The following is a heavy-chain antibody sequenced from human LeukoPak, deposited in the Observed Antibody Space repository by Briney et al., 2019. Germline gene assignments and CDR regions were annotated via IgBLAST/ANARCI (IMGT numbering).Heavy chain of an antibody. CDR3: ARDRFRIVGATRSVAYYYGMDV. CDR1: GYTFTSYY. Sequence: ASVKVSRKASGYTFTSYYMHWVRQAPGQGLEWMGIINPSGGSTSYAQKFQGRVTMTRDTSTSTVYMELSSLRSEDTAVYYCARDRFRIVGATRSVAYYYGMDVWGQGTTVTVSS. V-gene: IGHV1-46*01. J-gene: IGHJ6*02. D-gene: IGHD1-26*01. CDR2: INPSGGST.